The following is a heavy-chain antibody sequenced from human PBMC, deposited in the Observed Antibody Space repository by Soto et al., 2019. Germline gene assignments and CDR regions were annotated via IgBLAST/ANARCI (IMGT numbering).Heavy chain of an antibody. CDR1: GFTFSSYE. CDR2: ISSSGSTI. Sequence: EVQLVESGGGLVQPGGSLRLSCAASGFTFSSYEMNWDRQAPGKGPDWVSYISSSGSTIYYADSVKGRFTISGDNARYSLYLQMTSLRAEDTAFYYCESVMFNCFDPWGQRSLVTVSS. D-gene: IGHD2-21*01. V-gene: IGHV3-48*03. J-gene: IGHJ5*02. CDR3: ESVMFNCFDP.